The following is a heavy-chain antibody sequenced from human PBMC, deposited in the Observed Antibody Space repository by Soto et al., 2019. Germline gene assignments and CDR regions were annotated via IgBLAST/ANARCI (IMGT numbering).Heavy chain of an antibody. CDR2: INPSGGST. J-gene: IGHJ4*02. Sequence: QVQLVQSGAEVKKPGASVKVSCKASGYTFTSYYMHWVRQAPGQGLEWMGIINPSGGSTSYAQKFQGRVTMTRDTSTSTVYMELSSLRSEDTAVYYCASMNSIDFWSGSFDYWGQGTLVTVSS. D-gene: IGHD3-3*01. V-gene: IGHV1-46*03. CDR1: GYTFTSYY. CDR3: ASMNSIDFWSGSFDY.